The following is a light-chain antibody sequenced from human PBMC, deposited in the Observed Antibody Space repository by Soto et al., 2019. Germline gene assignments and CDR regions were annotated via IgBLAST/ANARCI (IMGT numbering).Light chain of an antibody. V-gene: IGKV2-30*01. CDR1: QSLVYSDGNTY. J-gene: IGKJ2*01. Sequence: DVVMTQSPLSLPVTLGQPASISCRSSQSLVYSDGNTYLNWFQQRPGQAPRRLIYKVSTRDYVGPDRFSGSGSGTDFTLNISSVEAEDVVVSYCMQGTHWPPYTFGQGTKLEIK. CDR3: MQGTHWPPYT. CDR2: KVS.